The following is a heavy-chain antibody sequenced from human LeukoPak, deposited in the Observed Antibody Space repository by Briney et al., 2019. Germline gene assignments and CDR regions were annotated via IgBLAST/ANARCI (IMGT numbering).Heavy chain of an antibody. V-gene: IGHV1-24*01. CDR1: GYTLTELS. CDR3: ATVKYYDILTGYPTGWFDP. Sequence: AASVKVSCKVSGYTLTELSMHWVRQAPGKGLEWMGGFDPEDGETIYAQKFQGRVTMTEDTSTDTAYMELSSLRSEDTAVYYCATVKYYDILTGYPTGWFDPWGQGTLVTVSS. CDR2: FDPEDGET. J-gene: IGHJ5*02. D-gene: IGHD3-9*01.